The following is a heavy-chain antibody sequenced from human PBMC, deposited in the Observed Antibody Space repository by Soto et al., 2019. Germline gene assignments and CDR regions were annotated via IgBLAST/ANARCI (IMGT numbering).Heavy chain of an antibody. D-gene: IGHD3-22*01. Sequence: ASVKVSCKASGYTFTSYYMHWVRQAPGQGLEWMGIINPSGGSTSYAQKFQGRVTMTRDTSTSTVYMELSSLRSEDTAVYYCAREGPNYYDSSGAEYNWFDPWGQGTLVTVSS. CDR3: AREGPNYYDSSGAEYNWFDP. CDR1: GYTFTSYY. V-gene: IGHV1-46*01. CDR2: INPSGGST. J-gene: IGHJ5*02.